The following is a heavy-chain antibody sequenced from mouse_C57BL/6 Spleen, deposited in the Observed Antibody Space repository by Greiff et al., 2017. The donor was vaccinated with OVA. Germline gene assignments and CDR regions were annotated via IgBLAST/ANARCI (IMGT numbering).Heavy chain of an antibody. CDR2: MWSGGST. CDR3: AGTSNEMDY. CDR1: GFSLTSYG. V-gene: IGHV2-2*01. Sequence: VKLKQSGPGLVQPSQSLTITCTVSGFSLTSYGVHWVRQSPGKGLEWLGVMWSGGSTDYNAEFITRLSISKDKSTSQGFFKMNSLQEDNTATYICAGTSNEMDYWGQGTSVTVSS. D-gene: IGHD2-5*01. J-gene: IGHJ4*01.